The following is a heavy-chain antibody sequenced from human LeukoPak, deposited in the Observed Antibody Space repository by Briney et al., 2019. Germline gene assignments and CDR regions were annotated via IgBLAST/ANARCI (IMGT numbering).Heavy chain of an antibody. CDR3: ASRTAMVTTDAFDI. CDR1: GFTFSSSS. J-gene: IGHJ3*02. Sequence: GGSLRLSCAASGFTFSSSSMNWVRQAPGKGLEWVSSISSSSSYIYYADSLKGRFTISRDNAKNPLYLQMNSLRAEDTAVYYCASRTAMVTTDAFDIWGQGTMVTVSS. CDR2: ISSSSSYI. D-gene: IGHD5-18*01. V-gene: IGHV3-21*01.